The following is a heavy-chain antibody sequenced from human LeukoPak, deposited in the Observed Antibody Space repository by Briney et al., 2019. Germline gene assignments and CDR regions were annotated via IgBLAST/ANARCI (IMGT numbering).Heavy chain of an antibody. D-gene: IGHD3-10*01. J-gene: IGHJ5*02. CDR1: GGSISRGYYY. Sequence: SETLSLTCTVSGGSISRGYYYWGWIRQPPGKGLEWIGSMYNSGSTYYDPSLKSRVTIYEDTSKNQFSLKLSSVTAADTAVYYCASLLFLWFGGYWFDPWGQGTLVTVSS. CDR2: MYNSGST. V-gene: IGHV4-39*01. CDR3: ASLLFLWFGGYWFDP.